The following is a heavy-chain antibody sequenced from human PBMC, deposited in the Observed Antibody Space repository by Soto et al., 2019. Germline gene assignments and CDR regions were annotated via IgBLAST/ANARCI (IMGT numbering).Heavy chain of an antibody. CDR2: IRCDNGDT. Sequence: SVKVSCKASGYTFTTYRMSWVRQAPGQKLEWMGWIRCDNGDTTYSQKFQGRVTITRDTSASTAYMELSSLKSEDTAVYYCVRSHGAYWGQGTLVTVSS. J-gene: IGHJ4*02. D-gene: IGHD3-16*01. CDR1: GYTFTTYR. V-gene: IGHV1-3*01. CDR3: VRSHGAY.